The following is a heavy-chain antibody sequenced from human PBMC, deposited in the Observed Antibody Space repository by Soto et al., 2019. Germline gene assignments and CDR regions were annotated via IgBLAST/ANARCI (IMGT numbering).Heavy chain of an antibody. J-gene: IGHJ5*02. V-gene: IGHV4-39*01. Sequence: QLQLQESGPGLVKPSETLSLTCTVSGGSIRDDTYYWGWIRQPPGKGLEWIGRMYYSGTSTYTPSLKSPVTMSFDTSNNQLSLRLGSVTTADTAAYYCARLHCYSPNCVPLDPWGQGTLVIVSS. D-gene: IGHD2-2*01. CDR2: MYYSGTS. CDR3: ARLHCYSPNCVPLDP. CDR1: GGSIRDDTYY.